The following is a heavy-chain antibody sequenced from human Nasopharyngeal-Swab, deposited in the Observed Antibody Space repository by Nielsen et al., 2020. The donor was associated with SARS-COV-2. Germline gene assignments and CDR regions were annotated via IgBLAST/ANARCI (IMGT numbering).Heavy chain of an antibody. CDR3: AKEGIAVAAGSWFDP. D-gene: IGHD6-19*01. CDR2: ISYDGSNK. V-gene: IGHV3-30*18. CDR1: GFTYSGYG. J-gene: IGHJ5*02. Sequence: ALRVSCAAAGFTYSGYGMHWVRQAPGKGLEWVAVISYDGSNKYYADSVKGRFTISRDNSKNTLYLQMNSLRAEDTAVYYCAKEGIAVAAGSWFDPWGQGTLVTVS.